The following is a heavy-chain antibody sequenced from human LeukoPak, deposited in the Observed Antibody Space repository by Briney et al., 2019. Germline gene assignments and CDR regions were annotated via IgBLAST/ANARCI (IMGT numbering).Heavy chain of an antibody. J-gene: IGHJ4*02. CDR1: GFTFSTYS. V-gene: IGHV3-21*06. CDR2: ISRNSSYI. CDR3: VRGYCSGGTCYFFFDC. Sequence: PGGSLRLSCAASGFTFSTYSMNWVRQAPGKGLEWVSSISRNSSYIYYADSVKGRFTISRDNAKNSLYLQMNSLRAEDTAVYFCVRGYCSGGTCYFFFDCWGQGTLVTVSS. D-gene: IGHD2-15*01.